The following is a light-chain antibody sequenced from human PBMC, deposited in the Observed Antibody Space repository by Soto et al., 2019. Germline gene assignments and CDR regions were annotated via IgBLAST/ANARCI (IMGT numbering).Light chain of an antibody. CDR2: GAS. Sequence: EIVMTQSPATLSVSPGERATLSCRASQSVSSNLAWYQQKPGQAPRLLIFGASTRATGIPARFSGSGSGTEFTLTISSLQSEAFAVYYCQQYNTWPPITFGQGTRLDIK. J-gene: IGKJ5*01. CDR1: QSVSSN. CDR3: QQYNTWPPIT. V-gene: IGKV3-15*01.